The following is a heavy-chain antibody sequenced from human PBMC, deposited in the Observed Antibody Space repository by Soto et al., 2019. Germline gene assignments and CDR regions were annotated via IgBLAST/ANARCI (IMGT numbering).Heavy chain of an antibody. V-gene: IGHV3-23*01. Sequence: GGSLRLSCASSGCPFSSYAMSWVRQAPGKGLEWVSAISGSGGSTYYADSVKGRFTISRDNSKNTLYLQMNSLRAEDTAVYYCAKDVYSSSWYDAFDIWGQGTMVTVSS. J-gene: IGHJ3*02. CDR1: GCPFSSYA. CDR3: AKDVYSSSWYDAFDI. CDR2: ISGSGGST. D-gene: IGHD6-13*01.